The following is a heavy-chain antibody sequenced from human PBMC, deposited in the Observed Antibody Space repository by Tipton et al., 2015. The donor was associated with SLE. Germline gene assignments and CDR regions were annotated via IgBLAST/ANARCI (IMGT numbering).Heavy chain of an antibody. J-gene: IGHJ6*02. CDR3: ARLGIVVVPAASYGMDV. V-gene: IGHV4-34*01. D-gene: IGHD2-2*03. Sequence: TLSLTCAVYGGSFSGYYWSWIRQPPGKGLGWIGEINHSGSTNYNPSLKSRVTISVDTSKNQFSLKLSSVTAADTAVYYCARLGIVVVPAASYGMDVWGQGTTVTVSS. CDR1: GGSFSGYY. CDR2: INHSGST.